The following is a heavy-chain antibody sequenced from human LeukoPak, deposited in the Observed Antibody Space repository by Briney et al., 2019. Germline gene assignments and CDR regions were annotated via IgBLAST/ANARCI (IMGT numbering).Heavy chain of an antibody. CDR2: IYTSGST. V-gene: IGHV3-66*03. D-gene: IGHD3-10*01. CDR3: ARDRAGTQSWVEFDL. CDR1: GFSVSSTY. J-gene: IGHJ5*02. Sequence: GGSLRLTCAASGFSVSSTYMSWVRQAPGKGLEWVSLIYTSGSTFYADSVMGRFTISRDNSKNTLFLQMNSLRAEDSAVYYCARDRAGTQSWVEFDLWGQGTLVTVSS.